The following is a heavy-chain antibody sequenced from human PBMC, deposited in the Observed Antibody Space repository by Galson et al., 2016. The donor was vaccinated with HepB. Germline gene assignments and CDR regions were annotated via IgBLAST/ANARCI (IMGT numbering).Heavy chain of an antibody. Sequence: SETLSLTCTVSVGSISRNYWSWIRQSPGKGLEWMGYMLYSGSTNYNPSLKSRATISVDTSKNQFSLKLSSVTAADTAVYYCARGGDRYGGFRHWGKGTLVTVSS. D-gene: IGHD4-23*01. CDR1: VGSISRNY. V-gene: IGHV4-59*01. J-gene: IGHJ4*02. CDR3: ARGGDRYGGFRH. CDR2: MLYSGST.